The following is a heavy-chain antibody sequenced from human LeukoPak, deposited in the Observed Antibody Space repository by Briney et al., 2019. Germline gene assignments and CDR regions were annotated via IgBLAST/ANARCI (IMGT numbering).Heavy chain of an antibody. CDR2: ISGSGGST. CDR1: GFTFSSYA. D-gene: IGHD3-10*01. CDR3: AKDPRRFGYGMDV. J-gene: IGHJ6*02. Sequence: PGGSLRLSCAASGFTFSSYAMSWVRQSPGKGLEWVSAISGSGGSTYYADSVKGRFTISRDNSKNTLYLQMNSLRAEDTAVYYCAKDPRRFGYGMDVWGQGTTVTVSS. V-gene: IGHV3-23*01.